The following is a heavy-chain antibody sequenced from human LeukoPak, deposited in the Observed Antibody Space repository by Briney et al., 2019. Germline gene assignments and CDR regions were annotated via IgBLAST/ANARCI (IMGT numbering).Heavy chain of an antibody. V-gene: IGHV4-59*01. CDR3: ARVNYYDSSGTDY. J-gene: IGHJ4*02. Sequence: SETLSLTCTVSGDSISSYYWSWIRQPPGKGLEWIGYIYYSGSTNYNPSLKSRVTISVDTSKNQFSLRLSSVTAADTAVYYCARVNYYDSSGTDYWGQGTLVTVSS. CDR1: GDSISSYY. D-gene: IGHD3-22*01. CDR2: IYYSGST.